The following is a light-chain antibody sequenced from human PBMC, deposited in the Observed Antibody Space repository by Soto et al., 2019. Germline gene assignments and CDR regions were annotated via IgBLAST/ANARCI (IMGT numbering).Light chain of an antibody. CDR3: QQSYSTLIFN. J-gene: IGKJ3*01. V-gene: IGKV1-39*01. CDR2: AAS. CDR1: QSISSY. Sequence: DIQMTQSPSSLSASVGDRVTITCRASQSISSYLNWYQQKPGKAPKLLIYAASSLQSGVPSRFSGSGSGTDFTLTISSLQPEDFSTYYCQQSYSTLIFNFGPGTKVDIK.